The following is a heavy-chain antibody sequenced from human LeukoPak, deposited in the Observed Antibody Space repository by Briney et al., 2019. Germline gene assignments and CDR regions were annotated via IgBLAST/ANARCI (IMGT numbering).Heavy chain of an antibody. CDR2: VYPTGST. D-gene: IGHD6-13*01. Sequence: SETLSLTCTVSGASISSDYWSWIRQPAGKGLEWIGRVYPTGSTNFSPSLKNRVTMSIDTSKNQFSLNLSSVTAADTAVYYCARLGSTNWYNRFDPWGQGTLVTVSS. V-gene: IGHV4-4*07. J-gene: IGHJ5*02. CDR3: ARLGSTNWYNRFDP. CDR1: GASISSDY.